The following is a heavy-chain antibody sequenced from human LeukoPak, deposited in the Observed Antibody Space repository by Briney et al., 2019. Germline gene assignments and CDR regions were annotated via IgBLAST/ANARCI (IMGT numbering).Heavy chain of an antibody. CDR3: ASDILTGYYSPNPVDY. D-gene: IGHD3-9*01. V-gene: IGHV3-21*01. J-gene: IGHJ4*02. CDR2: ISSSSSYI. Sequence: PGGSLRLSCAASGFTFSSYSMNWVRQAPGKGLEWVSSISSSSSYIYYADSVKGRFTISRDNAKNSLYLQMNSLRAEDTAVYYCASDILTGYYSPNPVDYWGQGTLVTVSS. CDR1: GFTFSSYS.